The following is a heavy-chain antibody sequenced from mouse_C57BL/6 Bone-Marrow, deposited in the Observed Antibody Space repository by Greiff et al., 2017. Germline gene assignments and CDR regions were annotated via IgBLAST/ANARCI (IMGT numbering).Heavy chain of an antibody. CDR3: APHYYGSSYGFAF. D-gene: IGHD1-1*01. J-gene: IGHJ3*01. V-gene: IGHV1-39*01. CDR1: GYSFTDYN. CDR2: HNPNYGTT. Sequence: VHVKQSGPELVKPGASVKISCKASGYSFTDYNMNWVKQSNGKSLEWIGVHNPNYGTTSYNQKFKGKATLTVDQSSSTAYMQLNSLTSEDSAVYYCAPHYYGSSYGFAFWGQGTLVTVSA.